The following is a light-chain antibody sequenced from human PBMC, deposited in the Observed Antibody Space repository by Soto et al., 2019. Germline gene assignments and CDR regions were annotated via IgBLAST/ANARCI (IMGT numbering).Light chain of an antibody. J-gene: IGLJ1*01. Sequence: QSVLTQPPSVSGAPGQRVTISCTGSSSNIGAGYVVHWYQHLPGTAPKLLIFGNNNRPSGVPDRFSGSKSGTSASLAITGLQAEDEADYYSQSYDSSLSGYVFGTGTKLTVL. CDR2: GNN. CDR3: QSYDSSLSGYV. CDR1: SSNIGAGYV. V-gene: IGLV1-40*01.